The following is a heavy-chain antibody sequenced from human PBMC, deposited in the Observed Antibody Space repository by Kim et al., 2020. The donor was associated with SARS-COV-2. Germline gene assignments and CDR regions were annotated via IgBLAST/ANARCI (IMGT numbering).Heavy chain of an antibody. Sequence: QKFQGRVTMTRNTSISTAYMELSSLRSEETAVYYCARGGIQLWLGYYFDYWGQGTLVTVSS. CDR3: ARGGIQLWLGYYFDY. D-gene: IGHD5-18*01. V-gene: IGHV1-8*01. J-gene: IGHJ4*02.